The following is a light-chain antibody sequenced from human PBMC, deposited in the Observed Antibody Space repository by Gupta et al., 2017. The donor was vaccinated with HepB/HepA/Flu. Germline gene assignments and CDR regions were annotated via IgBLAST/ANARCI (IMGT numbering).Light chain of an antibody. CDR2: KTS. Sequence: DIQMTQSPSTLSASVGDRVTITCRASQKISDWLAWYQQKPGKAPKLLIYKTSTLRTGVQSRFSGSGDGTEFTLTIINRQPEDFAVYYCHQQQDKSYSWTFGQGTKVEVK. CDR3: HQQQDKSYSWT. V-gene: IGKV1-5*03. J-gene: IGKJ1*01. CDR1: QKISDW.